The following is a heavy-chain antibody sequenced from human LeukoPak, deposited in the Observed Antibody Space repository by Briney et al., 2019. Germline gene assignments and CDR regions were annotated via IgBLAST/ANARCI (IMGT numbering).Heavy chain of an antibody. J-gene: IGHJ4*02. D-gene: IGHD6-13*01. V-gene: IGHV3-23*01. Sequence: VSAISGSGGSTYYADSVKGRFTISRDNAKNSLYLQMNSLRAEDTAVYYCARGGSAAAGTDYWGQGTLVTVSS. CDR3: ARGGSAAAGTDY. CDR2: ISGSGGST.